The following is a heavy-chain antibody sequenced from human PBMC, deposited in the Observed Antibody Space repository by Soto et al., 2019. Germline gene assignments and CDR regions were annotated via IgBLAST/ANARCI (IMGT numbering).Heavy chain of an antibody. CDR1: GYTFTSYA. CDR3: AREPLFGYLEN. V-gene: IGHV1-18*04. J-gene: IGHJ4*02. CDR2: ISGYNGNT. Sequence: QVQLVQSGAEVKKPGAAVKVSCKTSGYTFTSYAITWVRQAPGQGLEWMGKISGYNGNTDYSEKFQDRVTMTTDTSTSTAYMELRSLKSDDTAGYFCAREPLFGYLENWGKGTLVTLSS. D-gene: IGHD3-3*02.